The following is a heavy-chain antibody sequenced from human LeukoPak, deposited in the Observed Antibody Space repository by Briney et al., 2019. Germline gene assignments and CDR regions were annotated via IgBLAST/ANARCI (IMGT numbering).Heavy chain of an antibody. Sequence: GESLTLSCVASKFTFSSYSMSWVRQAPGKGLEWVSSISSGSYTSYADSVKGRFTISRDNAKNSLYLQMNSLRAEDTAVYYCAKELRDFWSGQDAFDIWGQGTMVTVSS. CDR2: ISSGSYT. V-gene: IGHV3-21*01. CDR3: AKELRDFWSGQDAFDI. D-gene: IGHD3-3*01. J-gene: IGHJ3*02. CDR1: KFTFSSYS.